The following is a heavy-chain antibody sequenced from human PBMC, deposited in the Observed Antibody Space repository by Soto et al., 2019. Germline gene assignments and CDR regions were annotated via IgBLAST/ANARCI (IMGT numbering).Heavy chain of an antibody. V-gene: IGHV4-4*02. CDR1: GDSISDSNW. CDR3: AKTIGSASYMPC. CDR2: VYPSGRA. J-gene: IGHJ4*01. D-gene: IGHD3-10*01. Sequence: QVQLQESGPGLVKPSGPLSLTCTVSGDSISDSNWWTWVRQPPGKGLEWIGEVYPSGRANYNPSLRSRVTMSADTLKNHFSLRLTSVTPADTAVYYCAKTIGSASYMPCWCQGTLVAVSP.